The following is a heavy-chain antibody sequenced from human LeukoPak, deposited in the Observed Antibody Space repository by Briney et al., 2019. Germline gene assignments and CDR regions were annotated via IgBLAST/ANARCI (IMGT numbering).Heavy chain of an antibody. Sequence: GGSLRLSCAVSGFTYSRDSMEWVRQAPGKELEWVSFISSSSSTIYYADSVKGRFTISRDNAKNSLFLQLNSLRAEDTAVYYCARALRAYYFNDWGQGTLVTVSS. CDR3: ARALRAYYFND. CDR2: ISSSSSTI. CDR1: GFTYSRDS. V-gene: IGHV3-48*01. D-gene: IGHD2-21*01. J-gene: IGHJ4*02.